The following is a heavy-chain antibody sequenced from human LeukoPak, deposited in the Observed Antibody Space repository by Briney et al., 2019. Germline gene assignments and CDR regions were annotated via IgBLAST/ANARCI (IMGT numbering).Heavy chain of an antibody. J-gene: IGHJ4*02. CDR3: ARGATMGY. CDR1: GFTFSNYG. D-gene: IGHD1-26*01. V-gene: IGHV3-30*02. Sequence: EGSLRLSCATSGFTFSNYGMHWVRQAPGKGLEWVAFIPYDGSNKYYADSVKGRFTISRDNSKNTLYLQVNSPRADDAAVYYCARGATMGYWGQGTLLTVSS. CDR2: IPYDGSNK.